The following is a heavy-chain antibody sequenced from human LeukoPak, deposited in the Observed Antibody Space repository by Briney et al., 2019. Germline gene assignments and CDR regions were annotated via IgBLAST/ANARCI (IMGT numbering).Heavy chain of an antibody. V-gene: IGHV3-21*01. CDR2: ISSSSSYI. J-gene: IGHJ6*03. CDR3: ARDGATMIVVVTSYYMDV. D-gene: IGHD3-22*01. CDR1: GFTFSSYS. Sequence: GGSLRLSCAASGFTFSSYSMNWVRQAPGKGLEWVSSISSSSSYIYYADSVKGRFTISIDNAKNSLYLQMNSLRAEDTAVYYCARDGATMIVVVTSYYMDVWGKGTTVTVSS.